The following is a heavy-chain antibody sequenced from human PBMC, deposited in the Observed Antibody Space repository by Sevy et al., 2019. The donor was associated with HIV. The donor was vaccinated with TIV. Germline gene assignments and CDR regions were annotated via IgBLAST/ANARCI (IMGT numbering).Heavy chain of an antibody. CDR2: ISGSGGST. D-gene: IGHD6-13*01. CDR3: AKGDSTIYGLDV. CDR1: GFTFSTYA. Sequence: GGSLRLSCAASGFTFSTYAMSWVRQAPGKGLEWVSAISGSGGSTYYADSMEGRFIISRDKSKNTLYLQMNSLRAEDTAVYYCAKGDSTIYGLDVWGQGTTVTVSS. V-gene: IGHV3-23*01. J-gene: IGHJ6*02.